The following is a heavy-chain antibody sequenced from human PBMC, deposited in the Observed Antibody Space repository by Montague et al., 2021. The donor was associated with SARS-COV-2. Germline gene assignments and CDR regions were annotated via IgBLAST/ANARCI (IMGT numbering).Heavy chain of an antibody. V-gene: IGHV6-1*01. Sequence: CAISGDSVSRNGAAWNWIRQSPSRGLEWLGRAYYRSKWYNDYAVSVKSRITTNPDTSKNQISLQLNSVTPEDTAVYYCARTSASSDYWGQGTLVTVSS. CDR3: ARTSASSDY. J-gene: IGHJ4*02. D-gene: IGHD1-26*01. CDR2: AYYRSKWYN. CDR1: GDSVSRNGAA.